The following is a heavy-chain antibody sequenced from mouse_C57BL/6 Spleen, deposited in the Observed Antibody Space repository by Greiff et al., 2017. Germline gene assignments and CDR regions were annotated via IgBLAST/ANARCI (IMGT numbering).Heavy chain of an antibody. Sequence: EVMLVESGGGLVQPGGFTFTDYYMSWVRQPPGKALEWLGFIRNKANGYTTEYSESVKGRFTISRDNYQSILYLQMNALRAEDSATYYCARYDYGSSYDWYFDVWGTGTTVTVSS. V-gene: IGHV7-3*01. CDR1: FTFTDYY. J-gene: IGHJ1*03. CDR2: IRNKANGYTT. D-gene: IGHD1-1*01. CDR3: ARYDYGSSYDWYFDV.